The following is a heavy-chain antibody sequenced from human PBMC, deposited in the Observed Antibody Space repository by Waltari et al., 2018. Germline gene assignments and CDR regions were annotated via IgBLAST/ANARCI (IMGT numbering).Heavy chain of an antibody. CDR2: TYDRSKWYN. V-gene: IGHV6-1*01. CDR3: ARDLGIAAEPYYYYGMDV. J-gene: IGHJ6*02. CDR1: GDSVSSNTAA. Sequence: QVQLQQSGPGLVKSSQTLSLTCAISGDSVSSNTAAWNWIRQSPSRGLEWLGRTYDRSKWYNDYAVSVKSRITINPDTSKNQFSLQLNSVTPEDTAVYYCARDLGIAAEPYYYYGMDVWGQGTTVTVSS. D-gene: IGHD6-13*01.